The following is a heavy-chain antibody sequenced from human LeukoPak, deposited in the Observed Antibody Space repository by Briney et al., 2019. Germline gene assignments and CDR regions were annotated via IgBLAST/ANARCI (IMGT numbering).Heavy chain of an antibody. J-gene: IGHJ4*02. Sequence: GGSLRLSCAASGFTFRSNWMSWLRQAPGKGLEWVTNIDPAGSGQYYVDSVKGRFTISRDNSKNTLYLQMNSLRAEDTAVYYCAKGDYYYDSSGYYPTLLGYWGQGTLVTVFS. D-gene: IGHD3-22*01. V-gene: IGHV3-7*03. CDR3: AKGDYYYDSSGYYPTLLGY. CDR2: IDPAGSGQ. CDR1: GFTFRSNW.